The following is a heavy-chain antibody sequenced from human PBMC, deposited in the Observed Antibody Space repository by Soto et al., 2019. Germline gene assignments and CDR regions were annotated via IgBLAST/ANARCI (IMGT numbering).Heavy chain of an antibody. CDR1: GFTFSSYG. CDR3: ATDLGRRDSRDS. CDR2: IWYDGSNK. V-gene: IGHV3-33*01. J-gene: IGHJ4*02. Sequence: PGGSLRLSCSASGFTFSSYGMHWVRQAPGKGLEWVAVIWYDGSNKYYADSVKGRFTISRDNSKNTLYLQMNSLRAEDTAVYYYATDLGRRDSRDSWGQGTLVTVSS. D-gene: IGHD2-21*01.